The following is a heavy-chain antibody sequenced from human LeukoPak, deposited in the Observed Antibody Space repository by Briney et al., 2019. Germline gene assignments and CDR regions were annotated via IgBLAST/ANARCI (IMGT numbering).Heavy chain of an antibody. Sequence: GASVKVSCKASGYTFTGYYMHWVRQAPGQGLEWMGWINPNSGGTYYTQKFQGRVTMTRDTSISTAYMELSRLRSDDTAMYYCARLAAGTRIVLDVWGQGTLVTVPS. D-gene: IGHD6-13*01. CDR3: ARLAAGTRIVLDV. J-gene: IGHJ5*02. V-gene: IGHV1-2*02. CDR1: GYTFTGYY. CDR2: INPNSGGT.